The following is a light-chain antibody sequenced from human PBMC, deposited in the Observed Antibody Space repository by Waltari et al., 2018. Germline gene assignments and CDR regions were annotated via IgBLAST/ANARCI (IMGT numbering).Light chain of an antibody. CDR3: MQALQTPIT. CDR2: MGS. CDR1: QSLLHSSGYNY. V-gene: IGKV2-28*01. J-gene: IGKJ4*01. Sequence: DIVMTQSPLSLSVNPREPASISCRYSQSLLHSSGYNYLDWYLQKPGQSPQLLIYMGSSRASGVPDRFSGSGLGTDFTLRISRVETEDVGIYFCMQALQTPITFGGGTNVEIK.